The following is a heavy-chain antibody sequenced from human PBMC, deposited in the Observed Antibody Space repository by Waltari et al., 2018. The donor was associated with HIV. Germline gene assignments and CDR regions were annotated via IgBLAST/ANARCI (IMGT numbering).Heavy chain of an antibody. CDR1: VFTFSSYW. V-gene: IGHV3-74*01. CDR3: TRDLARYNWNDIPLDY. CDR2: MSTDGTPT. J-gene: IGHJ4*02. Sequence: EVQLVESGGGLVQPGGSLRLSCAASVFTFSSYWKHWVRQAPWKGLVWVSRMSTDGTPTSYVDAVKGRFTSTRDNGKNMLYLQMNSLRAEDTAVYSCTRDLARYNWNDIPLDYWGQGALVTVSS. D-gene: IGHD1-20*01.